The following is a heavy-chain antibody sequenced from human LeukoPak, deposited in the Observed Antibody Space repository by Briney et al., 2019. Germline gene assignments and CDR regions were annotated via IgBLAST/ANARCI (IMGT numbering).Heavy chain of an antibody. CDR1: GFTFSSYG. CDR2: ISGSGGST. CDR3: AKDAQRVSGSYLYFDY. V-gene: IGHV3-23*01. J-gene: IGHJ4*02. D-gene: IGHD1-26*01. Sequence: PGGSLRLSCAASGFTFSSYGMHWVRQAPGKGLEWVSAISGSGGSTYYADSVRGRFTISRDNSKNTLYLQMNSLRAEDTAVYYCAKDAQRVSGSYLYFDYWGQGTLVTVSS.